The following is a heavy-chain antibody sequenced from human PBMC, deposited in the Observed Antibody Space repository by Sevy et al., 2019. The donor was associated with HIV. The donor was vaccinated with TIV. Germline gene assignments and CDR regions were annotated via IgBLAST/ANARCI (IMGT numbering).Heavy chain of an antibody. V-gene: IGHV3-21*06. CDR1: GFTFSTYS. J-gene: IGHJ4*02. CDR3: TRARGGVAASGDY. Sequence: GGSLRLSCAASGFTFSTYSMNWVRQAPGKGLEWVSSFSSRSSHIYYADSVKGRFTVSRDNAKNSVYLQMNSLRAEDTAMYYCTRARGGVAASGDYWGQGTLVTVSS. CDR2: FSSRSSHI. D-gene: IGHD6-13*01.